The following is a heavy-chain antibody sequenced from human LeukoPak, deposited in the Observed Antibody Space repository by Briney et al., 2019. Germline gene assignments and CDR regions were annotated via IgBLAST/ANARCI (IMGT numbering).Heavy chain of an antibody. J-gene: IGHJ4*02. D-gene: IGHD3-16*01. V-gene: IGHV4-59*01. Sequence: SETLSLTCTVSGGSISSYYWSWIRQPPGKGLEWIGYIYYSGSTNYNPSLKSRVTISVDTSKNQFSLKLSSVTAADTAVYYCARGGSFFDYWGQGTLVTVSS. CDR1: GGSISSYY. CDR2: IYYSGST. CDR3: ARGGSFFDY.